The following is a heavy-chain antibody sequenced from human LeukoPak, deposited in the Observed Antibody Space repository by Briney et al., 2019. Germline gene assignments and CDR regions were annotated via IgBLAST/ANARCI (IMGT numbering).Heavy chain of an antibody. V-gene: IGHV3-7*01. CDR1: GFTFSSYW. D-gene: IGHD3-22*01. Sequence: GXSLRLSCAASGFTFSSYWMSWVREAPGKGLEWVANIKQDGSEKYYVDSVKGRFTISRDNAKNSLYLQMNSLRAEDTAVYYCARAKAETSGSIDYWGQGALVTVSS. CDR2: IKQDGSEK. J-gene: IGHJ4*02. CDR3: ARAKAETSGSIDY.